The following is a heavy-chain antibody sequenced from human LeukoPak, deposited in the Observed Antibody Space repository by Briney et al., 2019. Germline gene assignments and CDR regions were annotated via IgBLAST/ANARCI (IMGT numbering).Heavy chain of an antibody. J-gene: IGHJ4*02. Sequence: GGSLRLSCAASGLTFSDYYMSWIRQAPGKGLEWVSYISSSGSTIYYADSVKGRFTISRDNAKNSLYLQMNSLRAEDTAVYYCARLVEMADYYFDYWGQGTLVTVSS. CDR3: ARLVEMADYYFDY. CDR1: GLTFSDYY. V-gene: IGHV3-11*01. D-gene: IGHD5-24*01. CDR2: ISSSGSTI.